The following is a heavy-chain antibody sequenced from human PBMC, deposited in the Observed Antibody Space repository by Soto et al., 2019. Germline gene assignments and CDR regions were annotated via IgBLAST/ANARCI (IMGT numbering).Heavy chain of an antibody. J-gene: IGHJ3*02. CDR3: ARFSFVDGDYAPKGFDI. V-gene: IGHV4-39*01. Sequence: SETLSLTCTVSGGSISSSSYYWGWIRQPPGKGLEWIGSIYYSGSTYYNPSLKSRVTISVDTSKNQFSLKLSSVTAADTAVYYCARFSFVDGDYAPKGFDIWGQGTMVTVSS. CDR2: IYYSGST. CDR1: GGSISSSSYY. D-gene: IGHD4-17*01.